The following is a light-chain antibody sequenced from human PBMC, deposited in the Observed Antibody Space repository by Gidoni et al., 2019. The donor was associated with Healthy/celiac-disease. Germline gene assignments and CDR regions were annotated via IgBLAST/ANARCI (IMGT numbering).Light chain of an antibody. V-gene: IGKV4-1*01. J-gene: IGKJ1*01. Sequence: DIVMTQSPDSLAVSLGERATINCKSSQSVLYSSNNKNYLDWYQQKPGQPPKLLIYWASTRESGVPDRFSGSGSGTDFSLTISSLQAEDVAVYYCQQYYSTPQGTFGQGTKVEIK. CDR1: QSVLYSSNNKNY. CDR2: WAS. CDR3: QQYYSTPQGT.